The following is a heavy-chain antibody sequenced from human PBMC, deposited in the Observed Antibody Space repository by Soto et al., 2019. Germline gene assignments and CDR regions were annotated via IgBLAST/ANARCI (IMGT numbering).Heavy chain of an antibody. CDR3: ARDQAVPFTVWNDY. D-gene: IGHD3-16*01. CDR1: GYTFTSYG. J-gene: IGHJ4*02. Sequence: GASVKVSCKASGYTFTSYGISWVRQAPGQGLEWMGWISAYNGNTNYAQKLQGRVTMTTDTSTSTAYMELRSLRSDDTAVYYCARDQAVPFTVWNDYWGQGTLVTVSS. CDR2: ISAYNGNT. V-gene: IGHV1-18*01.